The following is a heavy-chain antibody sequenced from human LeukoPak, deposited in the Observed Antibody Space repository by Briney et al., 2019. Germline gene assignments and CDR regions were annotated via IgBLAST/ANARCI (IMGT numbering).Heavy chain of an antibody. D-gene: IGHD2-15*01. V-gene: IGHV4-30-2*01. Sequence: SETLSLTCAVSGGSISSGGYSWSWIRQPPGKGLEWIGYFYHSGSTYYNPSLKSRVTISVDRSKNQFSLKLSSVTAADTAVYYCARDRGYCSGGSCYPDAFDIWGQGTMVTVSS. CDR1: GGSISSGGYS. J-gene: IGHJ3*02. CDR2: FYHSGST. CDR3: ARDRGYCSGGSCYPDAFDI.